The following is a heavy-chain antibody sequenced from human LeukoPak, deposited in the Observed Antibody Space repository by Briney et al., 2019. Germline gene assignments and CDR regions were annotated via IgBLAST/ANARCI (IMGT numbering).Heavy chain of an antibody. CDR1: GYTFTGYY. CDR2: INPNSGGT. Sequence: GASVKVSCKASGYTFTGYYMHWVRQAPGQGLEWMGWINPNSGGTNYAHKFQGRVTMTRDTSISTAYMELSRLRSDDTAVYYCARAKYPGDYYYMDVWGKGTTVTVSS. CDR3: ARAKYPGDYYYMDV. J-gene: IGHJ6*03. D-gene: IGHD1-26*01. V-gene: IGHV1-2*07.